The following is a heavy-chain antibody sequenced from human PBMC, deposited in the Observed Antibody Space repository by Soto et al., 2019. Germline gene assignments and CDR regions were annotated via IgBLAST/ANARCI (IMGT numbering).Heavy chain of an antibody. V-gene: IGHV4-31*03. CDR1: GSSISSDANF. CDR3: ERGSFSSSPSWFDP. Sequence: SETLSLTCTVSGSSISSDANFWSWIRQLPGRGLEWIGYISYTGRTYYTPSLNSRLTISLDTSKNRFSLRLSAVTAANTAVYFRERGSFSSSPSWFDPLVQGILVTF. D-gene: IGHD2-2*01. CDR2: ISYTGRT. J-gene: IGHJ5*02.